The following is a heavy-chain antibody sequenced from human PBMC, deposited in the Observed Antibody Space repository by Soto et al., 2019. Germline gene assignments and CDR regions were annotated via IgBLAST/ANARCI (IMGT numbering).Heavy chain of an antibody. V-gene: IGHV4-34*01. CDR2: INHRGTT. Sequence: SETLSLTCAVYAGSFSGYYWSWIRQPPGKGLEWIGEINHRGTTNYNPSLKSRVTISVDTSKNQFSLKLSPVTAADPAVYYCARAGFWSGYSSSLRRNWFDPWGQGTLVTVSS. CDR3: ARAGFWSGYSSSLRRNWFDP. CDR1: AGSFSGYY. J-gene: IGHJ5*02. D-gene: IGHD3-3*01.